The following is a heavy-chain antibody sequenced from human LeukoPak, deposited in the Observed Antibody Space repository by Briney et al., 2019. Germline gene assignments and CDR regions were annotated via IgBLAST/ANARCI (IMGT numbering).Heavy chain of an antibody. CDR2: IYPGDSDT. J-gene: IGHJ5*02. CDR3: ARQSSSYGSGSSA. CDR1: GYSFTSYW. Sequence: GESLKISCKGSGYSFTSYWIGWVRQMPGKGLEWMGIIYPGDSDTRYSPSFQGQFTISADKSISTAYLQWSSLKASDTAMYYCARQSSSYGSGSSAWGQGTLVTVSS. D-gene: IGHD3-10*01. V-gene: IGHV5-51*01.